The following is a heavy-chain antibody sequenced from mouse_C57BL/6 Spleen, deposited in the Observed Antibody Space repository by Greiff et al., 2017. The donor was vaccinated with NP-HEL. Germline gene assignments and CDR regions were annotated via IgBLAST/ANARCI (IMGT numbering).Heavy chain of an antibody. CDR1: GYTFTSYG. D-gene: IGHD2-3*01. CDR3: ARCDGYFAMDY. CDR2: IYPRSGNT. Sequence: QVQLKQSGAELARPGASVKLSCKASGYTFTSYGISWVKQRTGQGLEWIGEIYPRSGNTYYNEKFKGKATLTADKSSSTAYMELRSLTSEDSAVYFCARCDGYFAMDYWGQGTSVTVSS. J-gene: IGHJ4*01. V-gene: IGHV1-81*01.